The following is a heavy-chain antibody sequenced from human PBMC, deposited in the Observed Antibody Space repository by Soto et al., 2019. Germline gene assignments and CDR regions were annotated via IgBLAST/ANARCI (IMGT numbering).Heavy chain of an antibody. V-gene: IGHV4-31*03. CDR3: ARVQRRDGYNPTAGLFDY. D-gene: IGHD1-1*01. CDR2: IYYSGST. CDR1: GGSISSGGYY. Sequence: QVQLQESGPGLVKPSQTLSLTCTVSGGSISSGGYYWSWIRQHPGKGLEWIGYIYYSGSTYYNPSLKSRVTISVDTSKNQFSLKLSSVTAADTAVYYCARVQRRDGYNPTAGLFDYWGQGTLVTVSS. J-gene: IGHJ4*02.